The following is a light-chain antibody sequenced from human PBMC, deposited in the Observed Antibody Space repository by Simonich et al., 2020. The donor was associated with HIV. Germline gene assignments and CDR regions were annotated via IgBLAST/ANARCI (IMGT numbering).Light chain of an antibody. Sequence: EIVMPQSPATLSVSPGERATLSCRLSQSVASNLAWYQHQPGQPPRLRNYGASTRATDIPARFSASGSGTEFTLTISSMQSEDFAVYYCQQRSNWPPIFTFGPGTKVDI. J-gene: IGKJ3*01. CDR1: QSVASN. CDR3: QQRSNWPPIFT. V-gene: IGKV3-15*01. CDR2: GAS.